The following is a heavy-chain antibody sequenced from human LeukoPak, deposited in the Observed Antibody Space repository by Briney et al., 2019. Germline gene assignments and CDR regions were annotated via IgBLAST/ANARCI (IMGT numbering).Heavy chain of an antibody. CDR3: ARSDYYDYRQIDF. Sequence: SETLSLTCTVSGDSISTSSYYWGWIRQSPGTGLQWLGSIYYNGISHYNPSLKGRLTIYVDTSRNQFSLHVSSVTAADTAVFYCARSDYYDYRQIDFWGQGTLVTVSS. J-gene: IGHJ4*02. V-gene: IGHV4-39*01. D-gene: IGHD3-22*01. CDR1: GDSISTSSYY. CDR2: IYYNGIS.